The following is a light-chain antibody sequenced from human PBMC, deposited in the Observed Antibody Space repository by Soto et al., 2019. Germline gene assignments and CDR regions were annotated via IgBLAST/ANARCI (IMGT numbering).Light chain of an antibody. CDR2: KAS. Sequence: DIQMTQSPSTLSASVGDRVTITCRASQNINIWLAWYQQKPGTAPKVLIYKASTLETGVPTRFSGGGSGRKFTLTNSGLQPDEFATSYCQQYNTYSRTFGQGTTVVIK. V-gene: IGKV1-5*03. CDR3: QQYNTYSRT. CDR1: QNINIW. J-gene: IGKJ2*01.